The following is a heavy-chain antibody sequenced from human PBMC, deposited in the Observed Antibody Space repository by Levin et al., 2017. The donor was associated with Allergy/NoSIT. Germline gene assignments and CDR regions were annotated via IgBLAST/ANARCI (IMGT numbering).Heavy chain of an antibody. V-gene: IGHV4-34*01. J-gene: IGHJ4*02. Sequence: SETLSLTCAVYGGSFSGYYWSWIRQPPGKGLEWIGEINHSGSTNYNPSLKSRVTISVDTSKNQFSLKLSSVTAADTAVYYCARHLYYGSGSPFDYWGQGTLVTVSS. CDR1: GGSFSGYY. D-gene: IGHD3-10*01. CDR2: INHSGST. CDR3: ARHLYYGSGSPFDY.